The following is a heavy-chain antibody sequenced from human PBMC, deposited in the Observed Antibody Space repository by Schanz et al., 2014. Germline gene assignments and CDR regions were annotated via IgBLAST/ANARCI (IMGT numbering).Heavy chain of an antibody. CDR3: ARDRRRYCSTASCLHDNWFDP. V-gene: IGHV1-18*04. Sequence: QVQLVQSGAEVKKPGASVKVSCKASGYTFIDYSLNWVRQAPGQGLEWMGWISPYNGNTNYAQKLQGRVTMTTDTSTGTAYMELRSLRSDDTAVYYCARDRRRYCSTASCLHDNWFDPWGQGTLVIVSS. CDR1: GYTFIDYS. CDR2: ISPYNGNT. D-gene: IGHD2-2*01. J-gene: IGHJ5*02.